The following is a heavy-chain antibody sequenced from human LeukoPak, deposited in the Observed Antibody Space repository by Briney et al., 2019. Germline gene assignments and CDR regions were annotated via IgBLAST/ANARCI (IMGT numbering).Heavy chain of an antibody. CDR1: GFTFSGSA. V-gene: IGHV3-73*01. Sequence: PGGSLRLSCAASGFTFSGSAMHWVRQASGKGLEWVGRIRSKANSYATAYAASVKGRVNICRDDSKNTAYLQMNSLKTEDTAVYYCTLPRGYCTNGVCPNYYYYYMDVWGKGTTVTASS. D-gene: IGHD2-8*01. CDR2: IRSKANSYAT. J-gene: IGHJ6*03. CDR3: TLPRGYCTNGVCPNYYYYYMDV.